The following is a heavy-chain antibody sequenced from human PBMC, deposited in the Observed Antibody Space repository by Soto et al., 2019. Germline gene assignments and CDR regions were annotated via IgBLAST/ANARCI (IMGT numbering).Heavy chain of an antibody. CDR3: AHRGDGDYEGIFNF. Sequence: QITLKESGPTLVKPTQTLTLTCTFSGFSLSTNGVGVGWIRQPPGEALEWLALIYWNDDKHYSPSLRSRLTITKDTSKNQLVLTMANMDPVDTATYNCAHRGDGDYEGIFNFWGQGTLVAVSS. D-gene: IGHD4-17*01. V-gene: IGHV2-5*01. CDR2: IYWNDDK. J-gene: IGHJ4*02. CDR1: GFSLSTNGVG.